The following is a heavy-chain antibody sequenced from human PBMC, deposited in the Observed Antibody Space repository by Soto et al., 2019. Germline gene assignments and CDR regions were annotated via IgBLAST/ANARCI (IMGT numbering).Heavy chain of an antibody. CDR3: ARDGSRVEMATINWFDP. CDR2: INPNSGGT. CDR1: GYTFTGYY. Sequence: GASVKVSCKASGYTFTGYYMHWVRQAPGQGLEWMGWINPNSGGTNYAQKFQGRVTMTRDTSISTAYMELSRLRSDDTAVYYCARDGSRVEMATINWFDPWGQGTLVTVSS. D-gene: IGHD5-12*01. V-gene: IGHV1-2*02. J-gene: IGHJ5*02.